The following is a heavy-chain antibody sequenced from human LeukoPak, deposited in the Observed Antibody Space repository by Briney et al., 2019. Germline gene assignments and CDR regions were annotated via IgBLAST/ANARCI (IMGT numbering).Heavy chain of an antibody. Sequence: GGSLRLSCAASGFTFSSCSMNWVRQAPGKGLEWVSYISTGSGSSMHYADSVKGRFSISRDNAKNSLSLQMNSLRDEDTAVYYCATWIVDGSLFDFWGQGTLVTVSS. J-gene: IGHJ4*02. CDR2: ISTGSGSSM. V-gene: IGHV3-48*02. CDR1: GFTFSSCS. CDR3: ATWIVDGSLFDF. D-gene: IGHD6-19*01.